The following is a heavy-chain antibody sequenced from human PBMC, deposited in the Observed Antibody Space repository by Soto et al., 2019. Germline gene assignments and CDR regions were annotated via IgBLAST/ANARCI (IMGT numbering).Heavy chain of an antibody. CDR3: ARATGADKEDY. CDR2: IKEDGSER. CDR1: GFTFNSYW. D-gene: IGHD3-10*01. V-gene: IGHV3-7*04. J-gene: IGHJ4*02. Sequence: EVQLVESGGGLVQPGGSLRLSCAASGFTFNSYWMSWVRQAPGKGLEWVANIKEDGSERYYLDSVKGRFTISRDNAKNSLYLQMDSLRAEATAVYYCARATGADKEDYWGQGTLVTVSS.